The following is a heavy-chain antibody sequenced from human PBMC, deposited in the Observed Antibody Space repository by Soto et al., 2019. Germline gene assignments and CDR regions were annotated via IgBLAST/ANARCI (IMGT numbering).Heavy chain of an antibody. Sequence: EVQLVESGGGLMQPGGSLRLSCAASGFTVSSNYMTWVRQAPGKGLEWVSVIYSGGSTYYADSVKGRFTISRDNSKSTVYLQMNGLRAEDTAVYYCARCEVKSNVTEDYWGQGTLVTVSS. D-gene: IGHD2-21*01. J-gene: IGHJ4*02. CDR3: ARCEVKSNVTEDY. CDR1: GFTVSSNY. CDR2: IYSGGST. V-gene: IGHV3-53*01.